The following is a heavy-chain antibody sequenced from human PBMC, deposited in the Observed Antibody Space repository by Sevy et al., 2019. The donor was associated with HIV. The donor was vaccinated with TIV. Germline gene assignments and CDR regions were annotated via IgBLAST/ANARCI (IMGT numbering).Heavy chain of an antibody. V-gene: IGHV3-43D*04. CDR2: ITWYGGNT. CDR3: AKDMGFTGTFPLDL. Sequence: GGSLRLSCTASGFTFGDSPMHWVRQAPGKGLEWLSLITWYGGNTYYSDSVKGRFTVSKDNNKNSMYLHMNSLRAEDTAIYYCAKDMGFTGTFPLDLWGQGTLVTVSS. J-gene: IGHJ5*02. CDR1: GFTFGDSP. D-gene: IGHD1-1*01.